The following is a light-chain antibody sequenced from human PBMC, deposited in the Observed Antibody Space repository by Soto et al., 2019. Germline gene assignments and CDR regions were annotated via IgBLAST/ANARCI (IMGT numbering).Light chain of an antibody. V-gene: IGKV3-15*01. CDR3: QQYNKWPYT. J-gene: IGKJ2*01. CDR2: GAS. CDR1: QSVRNN. Sequence: EIVMTQSPATLSVSPGYRATLSCRASQSVRNNLAWYQQRPGQAPRLLIYGASSRATAIPGRFSGSGSGTEFTLTISSLQSEDFAVYYCQQYNKWPYTFGPGTNLEIK.